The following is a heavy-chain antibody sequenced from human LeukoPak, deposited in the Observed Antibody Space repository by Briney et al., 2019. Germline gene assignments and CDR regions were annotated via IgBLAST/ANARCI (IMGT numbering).Heavy chain of an antibody. Sequence: GGPLRLSCAASGFTFSRNGMTWVRQAPGRGLEWVSAISGSGGNTYYADSVKGRFTISRDNSKNTLYLQMNSLRAEDTAVYYCAKERGTAMVRSYYMDVWGKGTTVTVSS. V-gene: IGHV3-23*01. D-gene: IGHD5-18*01. CDR3: AKERGTAMVRSYYMDV. J-gene: IGHJ6*03. CDR2: ISGSGGNT. CDR1: GFTFSRNG.